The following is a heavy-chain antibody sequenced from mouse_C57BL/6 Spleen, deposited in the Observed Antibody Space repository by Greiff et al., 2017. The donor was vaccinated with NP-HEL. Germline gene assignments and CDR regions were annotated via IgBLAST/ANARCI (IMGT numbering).Heavy chain of an antibody. V-gene: IGHV5-17*01. Sequence: EVMLVESGGGLVKPGGSLTLSCAASGFTFSDYGMHWVRQAPEKGLEWVAYISSGSSTIYYADTVKGRFTISRDNAKNTLFLQMTSLRSEDTAMYYCARGYYGNLFAYWGQGTLVTVSA. D-gene: IGHD2-1*01. CDR2: ISSGSSTI. J-gene: IGHJ3*01. CDR1: GFTFSDYG. CDR3: ARGYYGNLFAY.